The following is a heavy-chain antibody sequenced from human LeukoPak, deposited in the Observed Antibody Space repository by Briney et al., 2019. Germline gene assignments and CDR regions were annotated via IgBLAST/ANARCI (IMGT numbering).Heavy chain of an antibody. Sequence: GASVKVSFKASGYTFTDYFMHWVRQAPGQGLEWMGWINPNSGGTHYYQTFQGRVTMTRETSISTAYMELSRLRSDATAVYYCARHPGYSSPSGDYWGQGTLVIVSS. V-gene: IGHV1-2*02. CDR2: INPNSGGT. CDR1: GYTFTDYF. J-gene: IGHJ4*02. D-gene: IGHD5-18*01. CDR3: ARHPGYSSPSGDY.